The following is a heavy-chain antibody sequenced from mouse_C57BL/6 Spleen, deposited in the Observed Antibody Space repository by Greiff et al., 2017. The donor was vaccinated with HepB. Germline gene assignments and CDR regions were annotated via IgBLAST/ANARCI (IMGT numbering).Heavy chain of an antibody. CDR2: IWRGGST. J-gene: IGHJ3*01. CDR1: GFSFTSYG. V-gene: IGHV2-5*01. D-gene: IGHD2-3*01. Sequence: VKLMESGPGLVQPSQSLSITCTVSGFSFTSYGVHWVRQSPGKGLEWLGVIWRGGSTDYNAAFLSSLSITKENSKTQVFFKMNSLQADDTAIYYCAKDDGYFWFAYWGQGTLVTVSA. CDR3: AKDDGYFWFAY.